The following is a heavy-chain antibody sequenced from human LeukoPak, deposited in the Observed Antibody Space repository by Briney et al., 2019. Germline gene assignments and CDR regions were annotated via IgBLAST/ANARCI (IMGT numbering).Heavy chain of an antibody. CDR2: INHSGST. V-gene: IGHV4-34*01. J-gene: IGHJ3*02. Sequence: ESLRLSCTASGFTVSSNYMSWVRQAPGKGLEWIGEINHSGSTNYNPYLKRGVTISVDTSKNQFSLKLSSVTAADTAVYYCARSGVLLWFGDDRYDAFDIWGQGTMVPVSS. D-gene: IGHD3-10*01. CDR3: ARSGVLLWFGDDRYDAFDI. CDR1: GFTVSSNY.